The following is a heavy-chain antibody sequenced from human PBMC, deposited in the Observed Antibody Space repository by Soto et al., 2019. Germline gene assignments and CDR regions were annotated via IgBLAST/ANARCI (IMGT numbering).Heavy chain of an antibody. Sequence: QSLSCVASGFTFSNHNMNWVRQAPGTGLEWVSHISGTSVYIHYADSVKGRFTISRDNAKNSVYLQMDSLRVEDTAVYYCAREGALKPFSAWGQGALVTVSS. CDR1: GFTFSNHN. CDR3: AREGALKPFSA. V-gene: IGHV3-21*01. J-gene: IGHJ5*02. CDR2: ISGTSVYI.